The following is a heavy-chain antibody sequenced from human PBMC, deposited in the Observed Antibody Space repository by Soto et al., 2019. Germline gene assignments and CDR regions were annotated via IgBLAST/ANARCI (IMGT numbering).Heavy chain of an antibody. CDR2: IYYSGST. V-gene: IGHV4-39*01. CDR1: GGSISSSSYY. CDR3: ARLDNGDYFDY. Sequence: SETLSLTCTVSGGSISSSSYYWGWIRQPPGKGLEWIGSIYYSGSTYYNPSLKSRVTISVDTSKNQFSLKRSSVTAADTAVYYCARLDNGDYFDYWGQGTLVTVSS. D-gene: IGHD2-2*03. J-gene: IGHJ4*02.